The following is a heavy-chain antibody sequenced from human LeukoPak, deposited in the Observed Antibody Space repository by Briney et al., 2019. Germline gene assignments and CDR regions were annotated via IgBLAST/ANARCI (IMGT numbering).Heavy chain of an antibody. Sequence: ASVKVSCKASRYAFSRITISWVRQAPGQGLEWMGWISLYNGNTNYAQKFQGSVTMTRDTSTTTLSMELRSLRSDDTAVYYCASPSSSYHDAVDIWGQGTMVTVSS. J-gene: IGHJ3*02. V-gene: IGHV1-18*01. CDR1: RYAFSRIT. CDR2: ISLYNGNT. CDR3: ASPSSSYHDAVDI. D-gene: IGHD6-13*01.